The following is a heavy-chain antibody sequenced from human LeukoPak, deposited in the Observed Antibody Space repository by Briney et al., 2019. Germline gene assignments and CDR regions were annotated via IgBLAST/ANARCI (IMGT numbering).Heavy chain of an antibody. CDR2: INPNSGGA. V-gene: IGHV1-2*02. CDR3: ARSADYSNQHNDY. D-gene: IGHD4-11*01. Sequence: APVKVSCKASGYTFTGYYMHWVRQAPGQGLEWMGWINPNSGGANYAQKFQGRVTTTRDTSISTGYMELSSLRSDDTAVYYCARSADYSNQHNDYWGQGTLVTVSS. J-gene: IGHJ4*02. CDR1: GYTFTGYY.